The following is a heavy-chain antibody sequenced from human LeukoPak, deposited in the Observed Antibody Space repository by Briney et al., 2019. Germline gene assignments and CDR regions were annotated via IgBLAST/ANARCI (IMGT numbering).Heavy chain of an antibody. CDR2: IYYTRKT. CDR1: GGSISGYY. D-gene: IGHD2-2*01. CDR3: ARRGGIVVVAAAVGRRSYYFDY. J-gene: IGHJ4*02. Sequence: SETLSLTCTVSGGSISGYYGRWLRQPPGKGLEWVGNIYYTRKTSYNTSLKSRVTISVGTSKYQFSLKLSSVPAADTAVYYCARRGGIVVVAAAVGRRSYYFDYWGQGTLVTVSS. V-gene: IGHV4-59*12.